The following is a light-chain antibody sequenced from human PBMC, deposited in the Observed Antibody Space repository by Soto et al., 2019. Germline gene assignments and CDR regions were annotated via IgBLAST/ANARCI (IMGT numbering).Light chain of an antibody. J-gene: IGLJ1*01. Sequence: YVVTQPASVSGSPGQSITISCTGTSSDVGGYNYVSWYQQHPGKAPKLMIYEVSNRPSGVSNRFSGSKSGNTASLTISGLQAEDEADYYCSSYTSSSTHYVFGTGTKVTVL. CDR2: EVS. CDR3: SSYTSSSTHYV. CDR1: SSDVGGYNY. V-gene: IGLV2-14*01.